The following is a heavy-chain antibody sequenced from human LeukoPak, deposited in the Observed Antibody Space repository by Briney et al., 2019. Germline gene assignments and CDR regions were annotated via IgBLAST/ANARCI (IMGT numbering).Heavy chain of an antibody. V-gene: IGHV4-39*01. J-gene: IGHJ5*02. CDR2: IYYSGST. Sequence: PSETLSLTCTVSGGSISSSSYYWGWIRQPPGKGLEWIGSIYYSGSTYYNPSLKSRVTISVDTSKNQFSLKLSSVTAADTAVYYCATRDGKIAAAGTWFDPWGQGTLVTVSS. D-gene: IGHD6-13*01. CDR1: GGSISSSSYY. CDR3: ATRDGKIAAAGTWFDP.